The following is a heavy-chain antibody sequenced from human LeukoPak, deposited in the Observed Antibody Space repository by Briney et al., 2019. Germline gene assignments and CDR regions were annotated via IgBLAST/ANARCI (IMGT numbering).Heavy chain of an antibody. CDR2: ISSSGSTI. Sequence: PGGSLRLSCAASGFTFSSYEMNWVRQAPGKGLEWVSYISSSGSTIYYADSVKGRLTISRGNAKNSLYLQRNSLRAEDTAVYYCARVGASYFDYWGQGTLVTVSS. CDR1: GFTFSSYE. D-gene: IGHD3-16*01. J-gene: IGHJ4*02. V-gene: IGHV3-48*03. CDR3: ARVGASYFDY.